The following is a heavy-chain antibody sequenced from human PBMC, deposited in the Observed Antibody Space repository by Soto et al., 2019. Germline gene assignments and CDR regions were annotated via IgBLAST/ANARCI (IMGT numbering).Heavy chain of an antibody. V-gene: IGHV3-23*01. CDR3: AKVSELGYCSSTSCLDY. CDR2: ISGSGGST. Sequence: GGSLRLSCAASGFTFSSYAMSWVRQAPGKGLEWVSAISGSGGSTYYADSVKGRFTISRDNSKNTLYLQMNSLRAEDTAVYYCAKVSELGYCSSTSCLDYWGHVPLVPVSS. CDR1: GFTFSSYA. D-gene: IGHD2-2*01. J-gene: IGHJ4*01.